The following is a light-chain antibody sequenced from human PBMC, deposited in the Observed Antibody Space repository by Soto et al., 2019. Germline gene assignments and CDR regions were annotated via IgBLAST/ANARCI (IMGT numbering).Light chain of an antibody. CDR3: CSYAGSYLL. CDR2: DIF. CDR1: SSDVGGYNY. Sequence: QSALTQPRSVSGSPGQSVTISCTGTSSDVGGYNYVSWFQQPPGKAPKLIIYDIFKRPSGVPDRFSGSKSGNTASLTISGLQAEDEADYYCCSYAGSYLLFGGGTKLPS. V-gene: IGLV2-11*01. J-gene: IGLJ2*01.